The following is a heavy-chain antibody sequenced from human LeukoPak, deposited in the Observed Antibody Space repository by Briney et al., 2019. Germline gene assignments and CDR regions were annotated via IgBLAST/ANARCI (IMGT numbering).Heavy chain of an antibody. D-gene: IGHD3-22*01. CDR2: ISGSGGST. J-gene: IGHJ6*03. CDR1: GFTFSSYA. CDR3: AKESDSSEFHYYYMDV. V-gene: IGHV3-23*01. Sequence: GGSLRLSCAASGFTFSSYAMSWVRQAPGKGLEWVSAISGSGGSTYYADSVKGRFTISRDNSKNTLYLQMNSLRAEDTAVYYCAKESDSSEFHYYYMDVWGKGTTVTVSS.